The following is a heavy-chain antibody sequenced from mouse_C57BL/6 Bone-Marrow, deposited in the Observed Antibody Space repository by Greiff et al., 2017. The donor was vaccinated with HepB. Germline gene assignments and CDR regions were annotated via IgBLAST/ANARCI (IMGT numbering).Heavy chain of an antibody. CDR1: GYTFTSYW. CDR3: ARYDDRDYFDY. Sequence: VQLQQPGAELVKPGASVKLSCKASGYTFTSYWMHWVKQRPGQGLEWIGMIHPNSGSTNYNEKFKSKATLTVDKSSSTAYMQLSSLTSEDSAVYYCARYDDRDYFDYWGQGTTLTVSS. V-gene: IGHV1-64*01. D-gene: IGHD2-4*01. CDR2: IHPNSGST. J-gene: IGHJ2*01.